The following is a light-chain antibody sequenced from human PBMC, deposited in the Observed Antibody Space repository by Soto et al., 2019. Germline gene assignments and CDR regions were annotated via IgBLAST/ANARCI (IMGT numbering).Light chain of an antibody. V-gene: IGLV2-23*02. CDR1: SRDVGRYNL. CDR2: EVT. J-gene: IGLJ1*01. Sequence: QSALTQPASVSGSPGQSITISCTGTSRDVGRYNLVSWYQQHPGKAPKLMIYEVTTRPSGVSHRFSGSKSGTTASLTISGLQAEDEADYYCCSYAGIYVFGSGTKVTVL. CDR3: CSYAGIYV.